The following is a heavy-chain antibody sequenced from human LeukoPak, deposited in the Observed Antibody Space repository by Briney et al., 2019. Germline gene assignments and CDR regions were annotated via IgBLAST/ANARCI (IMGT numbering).Heavy chain of an antibody. J-gene: IGHJ4*02. CDR3: ASPGINGY. CDR2: ISSSSSTI. CDR1: GFTLSSYS. D-gene: IGHD2-8*01. Sequence: GGSLRLSCAASGFTLSSYSMNWVRQAPGKGLEWVSYISSSSSTIYYADSVKGRFTISRDNAKNSLYLQMNSLRAEDTAVYYCASPGINGYWGQGTLVTVSS. V-gene: IGHV3-48*04.